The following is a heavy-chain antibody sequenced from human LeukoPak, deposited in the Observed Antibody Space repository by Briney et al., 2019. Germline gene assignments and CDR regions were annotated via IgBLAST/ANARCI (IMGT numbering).Heavy chain of an antibody. CDR2: ISYDGTNK. D-gene: IGHD3-22*01. Sequence: GGSLRLSCAASGFTFSSYGMSWVRQAPGKGLEWVTIISYDGTNKYYADSVKGRFTISRDNSKNTLFLQMNSLRAEDTAVYYCARSNYYDSRSWGFDIWGQGTMVTVSS. V-gene: IGHV3-30*03. CDR1: GFTFSSYG. CDR3: ARSNYYDSRSWGFDI. J-gene: IGHJ3*02.